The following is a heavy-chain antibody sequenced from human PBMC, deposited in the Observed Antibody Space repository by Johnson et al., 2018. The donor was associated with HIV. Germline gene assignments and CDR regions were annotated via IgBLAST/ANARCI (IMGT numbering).Heavy chain of an antibody. V-gene: IGHV3-30-3*01. CDR3: ARGGVGEWAAFDI. J-gene: IGHJ3*02. CDR1: GFTFSRYA. CDR2: ISYDGSNK. Sequence: QVQLVESGGGVVQPGRSLRLSCAASGFTFSRYAMHWVRQVPGKGLEWVAVISYDGSNKDYADSAKGRFTISRDNSKNTLYLQMNSLRAEDTAVYYCARGGVGEWAAFDIWGQGTMVTVSS. D-gene: IGHD3-10*01.